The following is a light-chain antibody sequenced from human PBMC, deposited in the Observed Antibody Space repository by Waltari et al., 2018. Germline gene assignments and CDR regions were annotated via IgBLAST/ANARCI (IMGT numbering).Light chain of an antibody. V-gene: IGLV4-69*01. CDR2: VNSDGSH. J-gene: IGLJ3*02. CDR3: QTGGHGTWV. CDR1: SGHSSNV. Sequence: QLALTQSPPASATLGASVKLTCTLSSGHSSNVIARHQQQAEKGPRYLMKVNSDGSHSKGDKIPDRFSGSSSGAERYLTISNLQSEDEADYYCQTGGHGTWVFGGGTKLTVL.